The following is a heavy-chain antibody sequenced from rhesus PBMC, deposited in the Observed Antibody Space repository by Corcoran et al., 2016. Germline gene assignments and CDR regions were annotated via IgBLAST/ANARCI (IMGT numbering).Heavy chain of an antibody. CDR2: IYLDDDK. CDR1: GFSLRTSGLG. Sequence: QVTLKESGPALVKPTQTLPLTCTFSGFSLRTSGLGVGWIRQPQGKALEWLARIYLDDDKYYRTARKSRLTISKDNSKNQVVLTMTNRDPVDTATYYCARVREGNWGQGVLVTVAS. V-gene: IGHV2S1*01. D-gene: IGHD1-44*01. CDR3: ARVREGN. J-gene: IGHJ4*01.